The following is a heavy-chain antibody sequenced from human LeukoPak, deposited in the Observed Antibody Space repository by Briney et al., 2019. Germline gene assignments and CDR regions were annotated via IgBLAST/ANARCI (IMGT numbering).Heavy chain of an antibody. J-gene: IGHJ4*02. Sequence: SETLSLTCTVSGDSISTTNYYWGWIRQPPGKGLEWIGTIHYGGSTYYDLSLKGRVTISVDTSKNQFSLQLRLVTAADAAVYYCASDTHVIKRFDSWSQGTLVTVSS. D-gene: IGHD5-18*01. CDR2: IHYGGST. V-gene: IGHV4-39*01. CDR3: ASDTHVIKRFDS. CDR1: GDSISTTNYY.